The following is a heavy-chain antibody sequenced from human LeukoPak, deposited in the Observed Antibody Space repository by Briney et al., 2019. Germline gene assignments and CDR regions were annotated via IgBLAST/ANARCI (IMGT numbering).Heavy chain of an antibody. CDR3: ASPLAYYHDSSGYYPDY. J-gene: IGHJ4*02. CDR1: GFTVSSNY. D-gene: IGHD3-22*01. Sequence: GGSLRLSCAASGFTVSSNYMNWVRQAPGKGLEWVSIVYSGGSTYYADSVKGRFTISRDNSKNTLYLQMNSLRAEDTAIYYCASPLAYYHDSSGYYPDYWGQGNMVTVSS. CDR2: VYSGGST. V-gene: IGHV3-66*01.